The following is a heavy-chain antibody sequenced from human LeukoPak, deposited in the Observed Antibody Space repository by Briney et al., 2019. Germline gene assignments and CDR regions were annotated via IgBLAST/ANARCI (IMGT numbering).Heavy chain of an antibody. D-gene: IGHD4-17*01. CDR1: GFTFSGAW. Sequence: GGSLRLSCAASGFTFSGAWMSWVRQAPGKGLEWVGRIKSKTDGGTTDYAAPVKGRFSISRDDSKNTLYLQMNSLKTEDTAVYYCTTDPSQTTETNFDYWGQGTLVTVSS. J-gene: IGHJ4*02. CDR2: IKSKTDGGTT. CDR3: TTDPSQTTETNFDY. V-gene: IGHV3-15*01.